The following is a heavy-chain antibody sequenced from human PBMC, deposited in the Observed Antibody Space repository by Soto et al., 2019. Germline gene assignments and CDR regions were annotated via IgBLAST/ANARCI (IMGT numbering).Heavy chain of an antibody. J-gene: IGHJ3*02. Sequence: ASVKVSCKASGYTFTSYDINWVRQATGQGLEWMGWMNPNSGNTGYAQKFQGRVTMTRNTSISTAYMELRSLRSDDTAVYYCARGAYSSGWYGDAFDIWGQGTMVTVSS. CDR2: MNPNSGNT. CDR1: GYTFTSYD. CDR3: ARGAYSSGWYGDAFDI. D-gene: IGHD6-19*01. V-gene: IGHV1-8*01.